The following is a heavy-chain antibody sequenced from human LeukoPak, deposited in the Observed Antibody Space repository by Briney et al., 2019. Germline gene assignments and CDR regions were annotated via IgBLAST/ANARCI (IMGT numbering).Heavy chain of an antibody. J-gene: IGHJ4*02. CDR1: GGSISSYY. V-gene: IGHV4-59*01. CDR2: IYYSGST. CDR3: ARDCLGSGYCY. D-gene: IGHD3-22*01. Sequence: SETLSLTCTVSGGSISSYYWSWIRQPPGKGLEWIGYIYYSGSTNYNPSLKSRVTISVDTSENQFSLKLSSVTAADTAVYYCARDCLGSGYCYWGQGTLVTVSS.